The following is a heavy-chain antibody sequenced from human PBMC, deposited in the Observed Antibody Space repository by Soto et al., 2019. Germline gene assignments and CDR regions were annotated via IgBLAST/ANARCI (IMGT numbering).Heavy chain of an antibody. Sequence: QVQLVQSGAEVKKPGSSVKVSCKSSGYNFIIYTITWVRQAPGQGLEWMGRIIPIFSQKNYAQKFQGRVTXXXDXXTSPLDSEQGGPSSEDPAVYYCARGGVGAAGGMDVWGQGATVTVS. J-gene: IGHJ6*02. CDR1: GYNFIIYT. D-gene: IGHD1-26*01. CDR2: IIPIFSQK. V-gene: IGHV1-69*08. CDR3: ARGGVGAAGGMDV.